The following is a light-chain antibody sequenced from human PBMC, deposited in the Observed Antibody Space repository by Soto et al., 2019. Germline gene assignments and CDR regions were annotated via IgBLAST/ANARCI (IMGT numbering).Light chain of an antibody. CDR3: QQYNSYSIT. CDR1: QSISSW. CDR2: DAS. J-gene: IGKJ5*01. V-gene: IGKV1-5*01. Sequence: DIQMTQSPSTLSPSVGDRVTITCRASQSISSWLAWYQQKPGKAPKLLIYDASSLESGVPSRFSGSGSGTEYTLTISSLQPDDFATYYCQQYNSYSITFGQGTRLEIK.